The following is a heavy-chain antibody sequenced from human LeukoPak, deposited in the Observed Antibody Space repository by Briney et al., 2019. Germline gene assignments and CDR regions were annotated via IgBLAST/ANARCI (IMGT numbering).Heavy chain of an antibody. D-gene: IGHD1-14*01. CDR2: IYYSGST. V-gene: IGHV4-39*01. J-gene: IGHJ4*02. Sequence: SETLSLTCTVSGGSISSSSYYWGWIRQPPGKGLEWIGSIYYSGSTYYNPSLKSRVTISVDTSKNQFSLKLSSVTAADTAVYYCAIQTATVYFDYWGQGTLVTVSS. CDR1: GGSISSSSYY. CDR3: AIQTATVYFDY.